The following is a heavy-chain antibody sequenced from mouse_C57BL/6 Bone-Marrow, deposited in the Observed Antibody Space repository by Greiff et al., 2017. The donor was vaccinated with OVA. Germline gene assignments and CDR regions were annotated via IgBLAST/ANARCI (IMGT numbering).Heavy chain of an antibody. J-gene: IGHJ4*01. CDR1: GFTFSSYA. CDR2: ISDGGSYT. Sequence: EVQGVESGGGLVKPGGSLKLSCAASGFTFSSYAMSWVRQTPEKRLEWVATISDGGSYTYYPDNVKGRFTISRDNAKNNLYLQMSHLKSEDTAMYYCARDLTPYYAMDYWGQGTSVTVSS. CDR3: ARDLTPYYAMDY. V-gene: IGHV5-4*01.